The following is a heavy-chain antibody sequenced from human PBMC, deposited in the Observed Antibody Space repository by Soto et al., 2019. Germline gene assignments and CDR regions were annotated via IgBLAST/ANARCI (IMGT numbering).Heavy chain of an antibody. Sequence: GGSLRLSCAASGFTFSSFGMHWVRQAPGKGLEWVAVISYDGSNRYYADSVKGRSTISRDNSKNTLYLQMNSLRPEDTAVYYCAKDHGTPLWQLEDEDFXSWGQGTLVTVSS. CDR1: GFTFSSFG. CDR3: AKDHGTPLWQLEDEDFXS. V-gene: IGHV3-30*18. CDR2: ISYDGSNR. J-gene: IGHJ4*02. D-gene: IGHD6-13*01.